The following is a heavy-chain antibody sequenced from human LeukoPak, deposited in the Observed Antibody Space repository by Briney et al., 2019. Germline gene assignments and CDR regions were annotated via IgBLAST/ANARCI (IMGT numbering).Heavy chain of an antibody. CDR2: ISSSSSYI. V-gene: IGHV3-21*01. Sequence: GGSLRLSCAASGFTFSAYTMNWVRQAPGKGLEWVSSISSSSSYIYYADSEQGRFTISRDNAKNSLYLQMNSLRAEDTAVYYCAKDLPMVRGVMHAFDIWGQGTMVTVSS. CDR3: AKDLPMVRGVMHAFDI. D-gene: IGHD3-10*01. J-gene: IGHJ3*02. CDR1: GFTFSAYT.